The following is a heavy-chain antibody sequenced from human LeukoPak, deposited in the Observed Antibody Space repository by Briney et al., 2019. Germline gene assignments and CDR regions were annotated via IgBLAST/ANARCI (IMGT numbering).Heavy chain of an antibody. J-gene: IGHJ4*02. CDR2: FDPEDGET. D-gene: IGHD2-21*01. CDR3: ATLWSNTYYFDY. V-gene: IGHV1-24*01. Sequence: ASVKVSCKVSGYTLTELSMHWVRQAPGKGLEWMGGFDPEDGETIYAQKFQGRVTMTEDTSTDTAYMELSSLRSEDTAVYYCATLWSNTYYFDYWGQGTLVTVSS. CDR1: GYTLTELS.